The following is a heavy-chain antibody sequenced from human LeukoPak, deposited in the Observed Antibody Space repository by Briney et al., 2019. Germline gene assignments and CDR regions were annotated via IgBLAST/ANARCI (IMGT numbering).Heavy chain of an antibody. V-gene: IGHV3-11*06. CDR2: ISSSSSYI. J-gene: IGHJ4*02. CDR3: ARDLTYSYFDY. Sequence: GSLRLSCAASGFTFSDYYMSWIRQAPGKGLEWVSSISSSSSYIYYADSVKGRFTISRDNAKNSLYLQMNSLRAEDTAVYYRARDLTYSYFDYWGQGTLVTVSS. D-gene: IGHD2-21*01. CDR1: GFTFSDYY.